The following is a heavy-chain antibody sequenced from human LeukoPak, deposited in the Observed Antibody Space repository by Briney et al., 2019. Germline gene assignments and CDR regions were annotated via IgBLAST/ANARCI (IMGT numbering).Heavy chain of an antibody. Sequence: PSQTMSPTSRIYAASATTNSYWCDWILQTPGKGLEWIGRIYSSRNSYYNPSLKIRATRSPDTSKIQYSLRLTSVTAADTAVYYCARRGIWDLQIGNWFDPWGQGILVTVSS. CDR2: IYSSRNS. CDR3: ARRGIWDLQIGNWFDP. D-gene: IGHD3-16*01. J-gene: IGHJ5*02. V-gene: IGHV4-39*01. CDR1: AASATTNSYW.